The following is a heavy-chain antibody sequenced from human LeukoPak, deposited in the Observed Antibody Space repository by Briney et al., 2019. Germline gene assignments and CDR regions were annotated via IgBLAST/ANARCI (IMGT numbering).Heavy chain of an antibody. Sequence: GASVKVSCKASGYTFTGDYMHWVRQAPGQGLEWMGWINPNSGGTNYAQKFQGRVTMTRDTSISTAYMELSRLRSDDTAVYYCARDRTAVVVAATFRCDYWGQGTLVTVSS. CDR3: ARDRTAVVVAATFRCDY. J-gene: IGHJ4*02. CDR2: INPNSGGT. D-gene: IGHD2-15*01. V-gene: IGHV1-2*02. CDR1: GYTFTGDY.